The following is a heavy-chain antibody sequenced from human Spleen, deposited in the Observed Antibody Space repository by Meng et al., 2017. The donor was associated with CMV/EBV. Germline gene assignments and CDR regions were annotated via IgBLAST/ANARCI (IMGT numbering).Heavy chain of an antibody. CDR1: GGSVSSGSYY. D-gene: IGHD4-11*01. Sequence: SGGSVSSGSYYWSWIQQPPGKGLEWIGYIYYSGSTNYNPSLKSRVTISVDTSKNQFSLKLSSVTAADTAVYYCAREGTTVTKYYFDYWGQGTLVTVSS. CDR3: AREGTTVTKYYFDY. J-gene: IGHJ4*02. V-gene: IGHV4-61*01. CDR2: IYYSGST.